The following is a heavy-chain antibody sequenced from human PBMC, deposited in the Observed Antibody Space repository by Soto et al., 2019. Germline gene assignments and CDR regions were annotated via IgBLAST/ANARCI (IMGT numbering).Heavy chain of an antibody. D-gene: IGHD2-15*01. Sequence: ASVKVSCKASGYTFTGYYMHWARQAPGQGLEWMGWINPNSGGTNYAQKFQGWVTMTRDTSISTAYMELSRLRSDDTAVYYCARSGDVVVVAATPEGYYYGMDVWGQGTTVTVSS. CDR3: ARSGDVVVVAATPEGYYYGMDV. CDR2: INPNSGGT. J-gene: IGHJ6*02. CDR1: GYTFTGYY. V-gene: IGHV1-2*04.